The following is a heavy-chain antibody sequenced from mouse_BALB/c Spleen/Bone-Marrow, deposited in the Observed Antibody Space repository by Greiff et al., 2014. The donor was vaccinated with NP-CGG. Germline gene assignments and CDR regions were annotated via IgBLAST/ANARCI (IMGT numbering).Heavy chain of an antibody. Sequence: EVKLEESXGGLVQPGGSLKLSCAASGFDFSSYWMSWVRQAPGKGLEWIGEINPDSNTINYTPSLKEKFIISRDNAKNTLYLQMSKVRSEDTALYYYARMGHYGWFAYWGQGTLVTVSA. CDR3: ARMGHYGWFAY. J-gene: IGHJ3*01. V-gene: IGHV4-1*02. CDR2: INPDSNTI. CDR1: GFDFSSYW. D-gene: IGHD1-1*01.